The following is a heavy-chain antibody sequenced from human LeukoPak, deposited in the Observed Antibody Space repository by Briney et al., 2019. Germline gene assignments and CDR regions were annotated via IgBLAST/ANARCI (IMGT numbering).Heavy chain of an antibody. Sequence: SETLSLTCTVSGGSISSGSYYWSWIRQPAGKGLEWIGRIYTSGSTNYNPSLKSRVTMSVDTSKNQFSLKLSSVTAADTAVYYCAREPIVATIDYWGQGTLVTVSS. J-gene: IGHJ4*02. CDR3: AREPIVATIDY. D-gene: IGHD5-12*01. V-gene: IGHV4-61*02. CDR2: IYTSGST. CDR1: GGSISSGSYY.